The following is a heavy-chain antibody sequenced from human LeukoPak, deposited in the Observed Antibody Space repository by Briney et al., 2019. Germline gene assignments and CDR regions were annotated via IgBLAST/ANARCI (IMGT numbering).Heavy chain of an antibody. D-gene: IGHD2-15*01. CDR3: AKPNSGGSCYSCYYYMDV. Sequence: GSLRLSCAVSGFTFSSYAMSWVRQAPGKGLEWVSSIDTSGGSIYYADSVEGRFTISRDNSKNTLYLQMNSLRAEDTAVYYCAKPNSGGSCYSCYYYMDVWGKGTTVTVSS. J-gene: IGHJ6*03. V-gene: IGHV3-23*05. CDR2: IDTSGGSI. CDR1: GFTFSSYA.